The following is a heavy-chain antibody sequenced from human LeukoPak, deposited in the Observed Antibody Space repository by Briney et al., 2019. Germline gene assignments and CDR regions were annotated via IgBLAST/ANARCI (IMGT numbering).Heavy chain of an antibody. CDR2: ISGSGGST. J-gene: IGHJ3*02. CDR3: AKDYITMVRGGLDAFDI. D-gene: IGHD3-10*01. CDR1: GFTFSSYA. V-gene: IGHV3-23*01. Sequence: GRSLRPSCAASGFTFSSYAMSWVRQAPGKGLEWVSAISGSGGSTYYADSVKGRFTISRDNSKNTLYLQMNSLRAEDTAVYYCAKDYITMVRGGLDAFDIWGQGTMVTVSS.